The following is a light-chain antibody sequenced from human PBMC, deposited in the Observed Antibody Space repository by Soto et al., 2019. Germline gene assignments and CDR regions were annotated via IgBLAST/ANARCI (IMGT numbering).Light chain of an antibody. V-gene: IGKV1-9*01. J-gene: IGKJ4*02. CDR1: QGISSY. CDR2: AAS. CDR3: QKLNSSPLT. Sequence: DIELTQSPSFLSLSVGDRVTISCRASQGISSYLAWYQQKPGKAPKLLIYAASTMQSGVPSRFSGSGSGIELTLTISRLEHEDFESYYWQKLNSSPLTFGRGTKVEIK.